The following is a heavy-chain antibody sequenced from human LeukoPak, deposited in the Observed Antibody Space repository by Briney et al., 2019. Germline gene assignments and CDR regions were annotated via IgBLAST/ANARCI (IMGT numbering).Heavy chain of an antibody. CDR2: VYYSGST. Sequence: SETLSLTCIVSGGSISSYYWSWIRQPPGKGLEWIGYVYYSGSTNFNPSLKSRVTISVDTSKNQFSLKLSSVTAADTAVYYCARDFSRYSGRSDEAFDIWGQGTMVTVSS. D-gene: IGHD6-13*01. CDR3: ARDFSRYSGRSDEAFDI. CDR1: GGSISSYY. J-gene: IGHJ3*02. V-gene: IGHV4-59*12.